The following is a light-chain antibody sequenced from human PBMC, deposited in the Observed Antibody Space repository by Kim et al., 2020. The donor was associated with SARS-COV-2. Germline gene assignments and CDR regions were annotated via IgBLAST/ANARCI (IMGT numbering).Light chain of an antibody. J-gene: IGLJ2*01. CDR3: NSRDSSGNHLEV. Sequence: SSELTQDPAVSVALGQTVRITCQGHSLRSYYASWYQQKPGQAPVLVIYGKNNRPSGIPDRFSGSSSGNTASLTITGAQAEDEADYYCNSRDSSGNHLEVFGGGTQLTVL. CDR2: GKN. CDR1: SLRSYY. V-gene: IGLV3-19*01.